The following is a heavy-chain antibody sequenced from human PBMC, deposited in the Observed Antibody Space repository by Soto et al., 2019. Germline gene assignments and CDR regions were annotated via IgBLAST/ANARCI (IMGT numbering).Heavy chain of an antibody. V-gene: IGHV3-21*01. D-gene: IGHD3-10*01. CDR2: ISSSSSYI. CDR3: ARAYGSGSYVYYYYYYMDV. CDR1: GFTFSSYS. J-gene: IGHJ6*03. Sequence: EVQLVESGGGLVKPGGSLRLSCAASGFTFSSYSMNWVRQAPGKGLEWVSSISSSSSYIYYADSVKGRFTISRDNAKNSLYLQMNSLRAEDTAVYYCARAYGSGSYVYYYYYYMDVWGKGTTVTVSS.